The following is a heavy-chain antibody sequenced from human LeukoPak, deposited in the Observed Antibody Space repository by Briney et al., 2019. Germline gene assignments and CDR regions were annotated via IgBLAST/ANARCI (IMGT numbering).Heavy chain of an antibody. CDR2: ISGSGGST. CDR1: GFTFSNYA. Sequence: PGGSLRLSCAASGFTFSNYAMSWVRQAPGKGLEWVSGISGSGGSTYYAGSVKGRFIISRDNPKNTLYLQMNSLTADDTAVYHCAKVYSVGYGSGTYEDYFDSWGQGTLVTVSS. D-gene: IGHD3-10*01. J-gene: IGHJ4*02. V-gene: IGHV3-23*01. CDR3: AKVYSVGYGSGTYEDYFDS.